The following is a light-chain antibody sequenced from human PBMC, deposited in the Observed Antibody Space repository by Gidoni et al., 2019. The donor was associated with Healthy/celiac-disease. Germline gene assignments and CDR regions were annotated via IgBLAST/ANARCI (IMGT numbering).Light chain of an antibody. CDR3: MQALQTPFT. V-gene: IGKV2-28*01. Sequence: DLVMTQSPLSQPVTPGEPASISCRSSQSLLHGNRYHYLDLYLQKPGQSPQLLIYLGSNRASGVPDRFSGSGSGTDFTLKISRVEAEDVGTYYCMQALQTPFTFXGXTKVEIK. CDR2: LGS. J-gene: IGKJ4*01. CDR1: QSLLHGNRYHY.